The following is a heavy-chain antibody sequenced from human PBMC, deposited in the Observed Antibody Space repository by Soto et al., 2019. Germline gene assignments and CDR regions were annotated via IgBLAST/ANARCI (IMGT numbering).Heavy chain of an antibody. CDR2: VTANGGST. Sequence: EVQLLESGGGFVQPGGSLRLSCAATGVTFSVYAMTWVRQAPGKGLEWVSAVTANGGSTYSADSVKGRFTISRDNSKNTLFLQMNSLRAADTAVYYCASLGVGDWANYYYYYGMDVWGQGTTVTVSS. D-gene: IGHD2-21*02. V-gene: IGHV3-23*01. CDR1: GVTFSVYA. CDR3: ASLGVGDWANYYYYYGMDV. J-gene: IGHJ6*02.